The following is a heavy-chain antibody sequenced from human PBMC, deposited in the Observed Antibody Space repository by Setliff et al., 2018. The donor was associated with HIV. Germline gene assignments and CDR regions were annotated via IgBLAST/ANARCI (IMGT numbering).Heavy chain of an antibody. D-gene: IGHD3-22*01. CDR1: GDSISSDFY. Sequence: SETLSLTCTVSGDSISSDFYWGWIRQPPGKGLEWIGSIYHSGNTYYMPSLKSRVSISVDKSKNQFSLKLNSVTAADTAMYYCARRGDSSGYYDAFDVWGQGTKVTVSS. V-gene: IGHV4-38-2*02. CDR3: ARRGDSSGYYDAFDV. J-gene: IGHJ3*01. CDR2: IYHSGNT.